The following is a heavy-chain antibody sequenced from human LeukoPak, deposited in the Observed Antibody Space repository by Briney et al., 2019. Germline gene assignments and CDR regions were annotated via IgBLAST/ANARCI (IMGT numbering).Heavy chain of an antibody. V-gene: IGHV3-23*01. D-gene: IGHD4-17*01. CDR1: GFTFSSYD. Sequence: GGSLRLSCAASGFTFSSYDMSWVRQAPGKGLEWVSSISGSGGSTYYADSVKGRFTISRDNSKNTLYLQMNGLRVEDTAVYYCAKGGDLRTTVTFVHYWGQGTLVTVSS. CDR3: AKGGDLRTTVTFVHY. J-gene: IGHJ4*02. CDR2: ISGSGGST.